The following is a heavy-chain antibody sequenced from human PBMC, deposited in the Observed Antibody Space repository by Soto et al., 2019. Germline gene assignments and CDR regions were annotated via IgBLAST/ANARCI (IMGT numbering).Heavy chain of an antibody. CDR3: AKGGGQGPLDY. J-gene: IGHJ4*02. CDR2: ISYDGSNK. D-gene: IGHD2-15*01. Sequence: QVQLVESGGGVVQPGRSLRLSCAASGFTFSSYGMHWVRQAPGKGLEWVAVISYDGSNKYYADSVEGRFTISRDNSKNTQYLQMNSLRAEDAAVYYCAKGGGQGPLDYWGQGTLVTVSS. V-gene: IGHV3-30*18. CDR1: GFTFSSYG.